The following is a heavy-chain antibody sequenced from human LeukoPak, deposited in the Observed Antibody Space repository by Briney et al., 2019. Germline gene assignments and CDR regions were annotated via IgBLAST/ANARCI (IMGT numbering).Heavy chain of an antibody. Sequence: KTSETLSLTCTVSGGSISSYYWSWIRQPPGKGLEWIGYIYYSGITYYNPSLKSRLTISIHASKNQFSLKLSSVTAADTAVYYCARVVGYYGSGTYSHFFDYWGQGALVTVSS. CDR1: GGSISSYY. CDR2: IYYSGIT. D-gene: IGHD3-10*01. CDR3: ARVVGYYGSGTYSHFFDY. J-gene: IGHJ4*02. V-gene: IGHV4-30-4*08.